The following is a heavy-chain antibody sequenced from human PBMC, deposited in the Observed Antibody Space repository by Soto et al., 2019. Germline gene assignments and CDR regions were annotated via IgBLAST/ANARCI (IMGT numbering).Heavy chain of an antibody. CDR3: ARDDYGDYGPTVYYYYYYGMDV. CDR1: GFTFSSYA. CDR2: ISYDGSNK. D-gene: IGHD4-17*01. V-gene: IGHV3-30-3*01. Sequence: PGGSLRRSCAGSGFTFSSYAMHWFRQAPGEGLEWVAVISYDGSNKDYADSVKGRFTISRDNSKNTLYLQMNSLRAEDTAVYYCARDDYGDYGPTVYYYYYYGMDVWGQGTTVTVSS. J-gene: IGHJ6*02.